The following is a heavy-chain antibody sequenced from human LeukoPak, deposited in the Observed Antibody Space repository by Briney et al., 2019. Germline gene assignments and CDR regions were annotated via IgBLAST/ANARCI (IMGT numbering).Heavy chain of an antibody. J-gene: IGHJ5*02. CDR3: ALSPDSSGYYYLRRFDP. CDR2: INHSGST. V-gene: IGHV4-34*01. CDR1: GGSFSGYY. D-gene: IGHD3-22*01. Sequence: PSETLSLTCAVYGGSFSGYYWSWIRQPPGKGLEWIGEINHSGSTNYNPSLKSRVTISVDTSKNQFSLKLSSVTAADTAVYYCALSPDSSGYYYLRRFDPWGQGTLVTVSS.